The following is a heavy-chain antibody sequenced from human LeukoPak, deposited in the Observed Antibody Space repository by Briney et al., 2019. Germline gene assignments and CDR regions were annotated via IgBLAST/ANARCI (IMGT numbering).Heavy chain of an antibody. V-gene: IGHV3-7*01. J-gene: IGHJ4*02. Sequence: GGSLRLSCAASRFTFSNYWMTWVRQAPGKGLEWVANINQDGSERYYVDSVKGRYTISRDNAKSSLYLQMNSLRAEDTAVYYCARDYMAGATFQIQGPVDYWGQGTLVTVSS. D-gene: IGHD1-26*01. CDR3: ARDYMAGATFQIQGPVDY. CDR1: RFTFSNYW. CDR2: INQDGSER.